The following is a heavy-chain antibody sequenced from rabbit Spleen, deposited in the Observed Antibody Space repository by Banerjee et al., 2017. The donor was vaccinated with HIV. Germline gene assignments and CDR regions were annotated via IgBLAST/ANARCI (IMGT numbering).Heavy chain of an antibody. V-gene: IGHV1S45*01. CDR2: INMVTGKS. D-gene: IGHD1-1*01. CDR3: ARDLVAVIGWNFNL. Sequence: QEHLEESGGDLVQPGGSLTLSCKASGIDFSRYYMCWVRQAPGKGLEWITCINMVTGKSVYASWAKGRFIMSRTSSTKVTLQMTSLTAADTATYFCARDLVAVIGWNFNLWGPGTLVTVS. J-gene: IGHJ4*01. CDR1: GIDFSRYY.